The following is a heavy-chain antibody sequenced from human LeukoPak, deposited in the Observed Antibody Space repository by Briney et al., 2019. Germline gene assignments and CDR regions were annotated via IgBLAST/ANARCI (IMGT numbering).Heavy chain of an antibody. Sequence: SETLSLTCAVYGGSFSGYFWSWIRQPPGKGLEWIGEINHRGLTNDNPSLKSRVTISVDTSKSQFSLKLSSVTAADTAVYYCASPIAAAGTGVGAFDIWGQGTMVTVSS. D-gene: IGHD6-13*01. CDR2: INHRGLT. CDR1: GGSFSGYF. J-gene: IGHJ3*02. CDR3: ASPIAAAGTGVGAFDI. V-gene: IGHV4-34*01.